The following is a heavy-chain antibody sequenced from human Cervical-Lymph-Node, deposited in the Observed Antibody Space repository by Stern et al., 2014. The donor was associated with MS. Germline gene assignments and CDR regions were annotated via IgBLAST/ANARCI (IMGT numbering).Heavy chain of an antibody. CDR3: AHVSDMWSLPFDF. Sequence: QVTLKESGPTLVKPTQTLTLTCSFSGFTLTTSGVGVGWIRQPPGKALEWLALIYWNDDERYSPSLKSRLTITKGASKNQVVLRMTNMDPVYTASYYCAHVSDMWSLPFDFWGQGTLVTVAS. V-gene: IGHV2-5*01. CDR1: GFTLTTSGVG. J-gene: IGHJ4*02. CDR2: IYWNDDE. D-gene: IGHD2-21*01.